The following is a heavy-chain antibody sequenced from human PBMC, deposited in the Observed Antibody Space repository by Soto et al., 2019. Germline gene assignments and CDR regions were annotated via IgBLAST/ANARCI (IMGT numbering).Heavy chain of an antibody. J-gene: IGHJ6*03. CDR1: GFTFSNAW. CDR2: IKSKTDGGTT. CDR3: TTVPDYDFWTGYYYYMDV. D-gene: IGHD3-3*01. V-gene: IGHV3-15*01. Sequence: EVQLVESGGGLVKPGGSLRLSCAASGFTFSNAWMSWVRQAPGKGLEWVGRIKSKTDGGTTDYAAPVKGRVTISRDDSKNTLYLQMNSLKTEDTAVYYCTTVPDYDFWTGYYYYMDVWGKGTTVTVSS.